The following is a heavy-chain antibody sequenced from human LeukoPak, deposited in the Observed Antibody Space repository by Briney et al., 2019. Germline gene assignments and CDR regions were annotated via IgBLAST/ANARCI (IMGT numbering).Heavy chain of an antibody. J-gene: IGHJ4*02. Sequence: SETLSLTYTVSGGSISSYYWSWIRQPQGKGLEWIGYIYYSGSTNYNPSLKSRVTISVDTSKNQFSLKLSSVTAADTAVYYCARAFSVVDFWGQGTLVTVSS. V-gene: IGHV4-59*01. CDR3: ARAFSVVDF. CDR1: GGSISSYY. D-gene: IGHD3-3*02. CDR2: IYYSGST.